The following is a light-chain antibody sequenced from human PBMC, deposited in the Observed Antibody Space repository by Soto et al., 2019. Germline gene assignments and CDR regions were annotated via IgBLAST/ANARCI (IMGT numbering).Light chain of an antibody. CDR1: QSVSSY. J-gene: IGKJ1*01. Sequence: EIVMTQSPGTLSLSPGERATLSCRASQSVSSYLAWYQQKPGQAPRLLIYGASNRATGIPDRFSGSGSGTDFTLTISRLEPEEFAVDYCQQYGSSGTVGQGTKGEIK. CDR2: GAS. V-gene: IGKV3-20*01. CDR3: QQYGSSGT.